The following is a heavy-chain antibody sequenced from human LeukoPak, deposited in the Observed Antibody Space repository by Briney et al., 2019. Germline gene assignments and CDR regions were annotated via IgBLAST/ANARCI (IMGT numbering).Heavy chain of an antibody. J-gene: IGHJ4*02. CDR1: GFTFSSYA. D-gene: IGHD3-22*01. V-gene: IGHV3-23*01. CDR2: VSGSGGYT. Sequence: GGSLRLSCAASGFTFSSYAMRWVRQAPGKGLEWVSSVSGSGGYTYYAGSVKGRFTISRDNSKNTLYLQMNSLRAEDTAIYYCANDRPNYYDSSGHYYRRDGDYWGQGTLVTVSS. CDR3: ANDRPNYYDSSGHYYRRDGDY.